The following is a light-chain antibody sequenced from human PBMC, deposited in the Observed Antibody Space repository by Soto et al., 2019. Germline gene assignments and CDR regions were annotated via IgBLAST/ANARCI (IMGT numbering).Light chain of an antibody. CDR3: QQYYRTPPT. J-gene: IGKJ1*01. Sequence: DIVMTQSPDSLAVSLGERATINCKSSQSVLFSSNNQNYLAWYQQKPGQPPKLLIYWTSTRESGVPDRFSGSGSGTDFTLTISRLQAEDVAVSYCQQYYRTPPTFGQGTKVEIK. CDR1: QSVLFSSNNQNY. CDR2: WTS. V-gene: IGKV4-1*01.